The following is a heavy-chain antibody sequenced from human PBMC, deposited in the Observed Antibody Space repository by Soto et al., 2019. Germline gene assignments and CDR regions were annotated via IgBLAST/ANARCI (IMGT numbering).Heavy chain of an antibody. CDR1: GGSINTYY. V-gene: IGHV4-59*13. D-gene: IGHD1-1*01. CDR3: ARGTRATTYYSYFFGMDV. Sequence: SETLSLTCTVSGGSINTYYWSWVRHPPGKGLEWIGYISYRGSTSYNPSLDRRLTISLNTSKNQFSLKLNSVTAADTAVYYCARGTRATTYYSYFFGMDVWGQGTTVTVSS. J-gene: IGHJ6*02. CDR2: ISYRGST.